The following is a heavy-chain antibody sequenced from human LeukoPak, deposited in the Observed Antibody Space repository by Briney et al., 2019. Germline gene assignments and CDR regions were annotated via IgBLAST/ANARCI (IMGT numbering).Heavy chain of an antibody. D-gene: IGHD6-19*01. J-gene: IGHJ4*02. V-gene: IGHV3-64*01. Sequence: PGGSLRLSCAASGFTFSSYAMHWVRQAPGKGLEYVSAISSNGGSTYYANSVKGRFTISRDNSKNTLYLQMGSLRAEDMAVYYCARAPPGVVAVAGTGLFDYWGQGTLVTVSS. CDR3: ARAPPGVVAVAGTGLFDY. CDR2: ISSNGGST. CDR1: GFTFSSYA.